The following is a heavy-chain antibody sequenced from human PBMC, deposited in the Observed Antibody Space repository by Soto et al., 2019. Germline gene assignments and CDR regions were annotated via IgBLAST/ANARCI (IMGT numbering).Heavy chain of an antibody. CDR3: ARNPGSRGGYYYGD. D-gene: IGHD3-10*01. V-gene: IGHV4-31*03. CDR2: SYYSGST. J-gene: IGHJ4*02. Sequence: QVQLQESGPGLVKPSQTLSLTCTVSGGSISSGGYYWSWIRQHPGNGLEWIGYSYYSGSTYYNPSLKSRVTISVDTSKNQFSLKLSSVTAADTAVYYCARNPGSRGGYYYGDWGQGTLVTVSS. CDR1: GGSISSGGYY.